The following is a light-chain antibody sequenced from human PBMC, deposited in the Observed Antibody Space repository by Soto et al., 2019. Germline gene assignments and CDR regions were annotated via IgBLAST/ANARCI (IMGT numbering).Light chain of an antibody. V-gene: IGLV2-8*01. CDR3: SSYAGSNNLI. J-gene: IGLJ7*01. CDR1: SSDLGDYDY. Sequence: QSVLTQPPSASGSPGQSVTISCTGTSSDLGDYDYVSWYQQHPGKAPKLMISEVNKRPSGVPDRFSGSKSGNTASLTVTGLQAEDEADYYCSSYAGSNNLIFGGGTQLTVL. CDR2: EVN.